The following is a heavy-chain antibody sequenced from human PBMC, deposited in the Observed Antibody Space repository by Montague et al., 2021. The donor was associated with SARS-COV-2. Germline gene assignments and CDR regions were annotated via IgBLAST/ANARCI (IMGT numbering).Heavy chain of an antibody. CDR2: TYYSGVA. V-gene: IGHV4-59*13. CDR3: ARSVVGGTYRHTRWFDP. Sequence: ETLSLTCTASGDSMRSSYWNWIRQPPGKGLEYIGYTYYSGVANYNPSLRSRVTISLDTSKNQFSLNLRSVTAADTAVYYCARSVVGGTYRHTRWFDPWGQGTLVTVFS. D-gene: IGHD3-16*02. CDR1: GDSMRSSY. J-gene: IGHJ5*02.